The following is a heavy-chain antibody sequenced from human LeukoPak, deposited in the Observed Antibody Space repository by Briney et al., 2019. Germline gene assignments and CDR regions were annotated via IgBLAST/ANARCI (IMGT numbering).Heavy chain of an antibody. J-gene: IGHJ4*02. Sequence: GGSLGLSCAASGFTFSSYGMHWVRQAPGKGLEWVAVIWYDGSNKYYADSVKGRFTISRDNSKNTLYLQMNSLRAEDTAVYYCARDPMYVWGSYRSPYYFDYWGQGTLVTVSS. D-gene: IGHD3-16*02. V-gene: IGHV3-33*01. CDR1: GFTFSSYG. CDR3: ARDPMYVWGSYRSPYYFDY. CDR2: IWYDGSNK.